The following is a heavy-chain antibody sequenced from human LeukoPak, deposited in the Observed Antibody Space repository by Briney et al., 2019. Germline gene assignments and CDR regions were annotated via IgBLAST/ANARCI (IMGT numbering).Heavy chain of an antibody. CDR3: ASGSSSWAYYFDY. Sequence: GGSLRLSCAASGFTFSSYSMNWVRQAPGKGLEWVSSISSSSSYIYYADSVKGRFTISRDNAKDSLYLQMNSLRAEDTAVYYCASGSSSWAYYFDYWGQGTLVTVSS. J-gene: IGHJ4*02. CDR1: GFTFSSYS. CDR2: ISSSSSYI. D-gene: IGHD6-13*01. V-gene: IGHV3-21*01.